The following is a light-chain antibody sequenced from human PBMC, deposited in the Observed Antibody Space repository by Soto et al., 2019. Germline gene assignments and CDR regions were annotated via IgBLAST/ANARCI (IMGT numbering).Light chain of an antibody. CDR3: QHYADSPPRHT. CDR2: GAF. J-gene: IGKJ2*01. CDR1: QSLSGSH. V-gene: IGKV3-20*01. Sequence: EIVLTQSPGTLSLSPGQTATLSCRASQSLSGSHVAWYQQRPGQAPRLLMYGAFSRATGIPDRCSGRASGTGFTLTISGLEPEDFAVYYCQHYADSPPRHTFGQGTKL.